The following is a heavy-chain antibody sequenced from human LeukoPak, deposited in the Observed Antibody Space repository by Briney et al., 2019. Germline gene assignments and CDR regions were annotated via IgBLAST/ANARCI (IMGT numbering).Heavy chain of an antibody. Sequence: GGSLRLSCAASGFTFSDEYMSWIRQAPGKGLEWVSYISNSGSYTNYADSVKGRFTISRDNAKNSLYLQMNSLRAEDTAVYYCARDLTSGALFDYWGQGTLVTVSS. D-gene: IGHD4/OR15-4a*01. J-gene: IGHJ4*02. CDR2: ISNSGSYT. CDR1: GFTFSDEY. CDR3: ARDLTSGALFDY. V-gene: IGHV3-11*06.